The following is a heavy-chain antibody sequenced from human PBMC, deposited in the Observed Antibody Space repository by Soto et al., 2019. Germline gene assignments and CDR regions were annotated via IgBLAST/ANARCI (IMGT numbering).Heavy chain of an antibody. CDR1: GYSFTRYG. V-gene: IGHV1-18*01. D-gene: IGHD3-16*01. CDR2: INVYNGNT. J-gene: IGHJ6*02. CDR3: AMVDVYVTPSPQDV. Sequence: QVHLVQSGAEVKNPGASVKVSCKASGYSFTRYGIGWARQAPGQGLEWMGWINVYNGNTNYAQNLQGRLTLTTDTYTTTAYMELRSLRSNDTAIYYCAMVDVYVTPSPQDVWGQGTTVTVSS.